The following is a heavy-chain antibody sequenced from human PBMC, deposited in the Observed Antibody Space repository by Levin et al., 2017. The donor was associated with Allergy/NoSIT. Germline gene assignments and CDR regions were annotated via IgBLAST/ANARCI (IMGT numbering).Heavy chain of an antibody. V-gene: IGHV1-69*04. CDR1: GGTFSSYA. CDR3: ARGLFYYGSGPAYYYMDV. D-gene: IGHD3-10*01. CDR2: IIPILGIA. J-gene: IGHJ6*03. Sequence: KISCKASGGTFSSYAISWVRQAPGQGLEWMGRIIPILGIANYAQKFQGRVTITADKSTSTAYMELSSLRSEDTAVYYCARGLFYYGSGPAYYYMDVWGKGTTVTVSS.